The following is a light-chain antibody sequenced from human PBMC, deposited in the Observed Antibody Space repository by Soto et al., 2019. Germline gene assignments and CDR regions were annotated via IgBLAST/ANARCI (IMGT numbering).Light chain of an antibody. V-gene: IGKV4-1*01. CDR3: QQYYSTPLT. CDR2: WAS. Sequence: DIVMTQSRDSLAVSLGERATINCKSSQSVLYSSNNKNYLAWYQQEPGQPPKLLIYWASTRESGVPDRFSGSGSGTDFTLTISSLQAEDVAVYYCQQYYSTPLTFGGGTKVEIK. CDR1: QSVLYSSNNKNY. J-gene: IGKJ4*01.